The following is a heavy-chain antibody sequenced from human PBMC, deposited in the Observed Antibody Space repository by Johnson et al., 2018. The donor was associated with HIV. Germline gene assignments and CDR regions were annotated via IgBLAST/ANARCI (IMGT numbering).Heavy chain of an antibody. CDR3: ARSSTVVTPHDI. CDR2: ISYDGSNK. J-gene: IGHJ3*02. CDR1: GFTFSNYA. Sequence: VQLVESGGGVVQPGGSLRLSCAASGFTFSNYAMHWVRQAPGKGLEWVAVISYDGSNKYYADSVKGRFTISRDNSKKTLYLQMNSLGAEDTAVYYCARSSTVVTPHDIWGQGTMVTVSS. D-gene: IGHD4-23*01. V-gene: IGHV3-30*04.